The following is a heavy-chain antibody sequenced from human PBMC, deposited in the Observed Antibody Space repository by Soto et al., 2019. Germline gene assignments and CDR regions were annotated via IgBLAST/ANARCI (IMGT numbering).Heavy chain of an antibody. D-gene: IGHD3-3*01. J-gene: IGHJ6*02. Sequence: SLRLSCAASGFTFSSYSMNWVRQAPGKGLEWVSSISSSSSYIYYADSVRGRFTISRDNAKNSLYLQMNSLRAEDTAVYYCARSGITIFGVVIGMDVWGQGTTVTVSS. CDR2: ISSSSSYI. CDR1: GFTFSSYS. CDR3: ARSGITIFGVVIGMDV. V-gene: IGHV3-21*01.